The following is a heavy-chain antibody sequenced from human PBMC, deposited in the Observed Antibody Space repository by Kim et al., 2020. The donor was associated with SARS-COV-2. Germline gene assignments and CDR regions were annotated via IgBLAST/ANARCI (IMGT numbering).Heavy chain of an antibody. CDR1: GESFSGYY. CDR2: INHIGRS. CDR3: ARGGSVYYDRSSYIDY. D-gene: IGHD3-22*01. V-gene: IGHV4-34*01. J-gene: IGHJ4*02. Sequence: SETLSLTCAVYGESFSGYYWSWIRQSPGKGLEWIGEINHIGRSSYNPSLKSRVTMSLDTSKNQFSLKLNSVTAADTAVYFCARGGSVYYDRSSYIDYWGQGPLVPVSS.